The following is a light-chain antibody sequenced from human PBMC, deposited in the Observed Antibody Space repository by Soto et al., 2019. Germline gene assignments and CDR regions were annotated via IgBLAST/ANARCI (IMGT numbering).Light chain of an antibody. CDR1: QSVFHKSNIKNN. CDR2: WTS. Sequence: DIVLTQSPDSLAVSLGERATINCKSSQSVFHKSNIKNNLPWYQLKQGQPPNLIIFWTSTRESGVPERFSGSGSGTDFTLTINRLQAEDVAVYYCHQYYGNPSFGQGTKLEIK. J-gene: IGKJ2*01. CDR3: HQYYGNPS. V-gene: IGKV4-1*01.